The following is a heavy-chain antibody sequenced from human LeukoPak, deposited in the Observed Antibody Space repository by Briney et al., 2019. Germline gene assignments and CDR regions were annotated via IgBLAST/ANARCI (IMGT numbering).Heavy chain of an antibody. CDR2: INHSGST. J-gene: IGHJ4*02. V-gene: IGHV4-34*01. CDR3: ARGVAGTTSLSDY. CDR1: GGSFSGCY. Sequence: PSETLSLTCAVYGGSFSGCYWSWIRQPPGKGLEWIGEINHSGSTNYNPSLKSRVTISVDTSKNQFSLKLSSVTAADTAVYYCARGVAGTTSLSDYWGQGTLVTVSS. D-gene: IGHD1-7*01.